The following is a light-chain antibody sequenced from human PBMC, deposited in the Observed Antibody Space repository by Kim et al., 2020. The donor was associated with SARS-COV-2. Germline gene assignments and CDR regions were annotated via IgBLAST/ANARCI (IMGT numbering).Light chain of an antibody. CDR1: QSVRTY. J-gene: IGKJ1*01. CDR3: QQSYTASWT. CDR2: GAS. V-gene: IGKV1-39*01. Sequence: GDRVTITCRASQSVRTYLNWYQQKPGKAPRLLIYGASSLLSGVPPRFTGSGSGTDFTFTITRLQPEDFATYYCQQSYTASWTFGQGTKLEI.